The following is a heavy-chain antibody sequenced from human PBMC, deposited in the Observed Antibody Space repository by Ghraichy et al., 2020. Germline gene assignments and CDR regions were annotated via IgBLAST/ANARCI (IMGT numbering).Heavy chain of an antibody. J-gene: IGHJ3*02. Sequence: GESLNISCAASGFTFSSYGMHWVRQAPGKGLEWVAVIWYDGSNKYYADSVKGRFTISRDNSKNTLYLQMNSLRAEDTAVYYCARDHHYYGSGSYFADDAFDIWGQGTMVTVSS. CDR1: GFTFSSYG. D-gene: IGHD3-10*01. CDR2: IWYDGSNK. CDR3: ARDHHYYGSGSYFADDAFDI. V-gene: IGHV3-33*01.